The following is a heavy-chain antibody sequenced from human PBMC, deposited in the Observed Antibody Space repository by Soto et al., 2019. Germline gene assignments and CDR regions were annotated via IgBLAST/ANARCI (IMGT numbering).Heavy chain of an antibody. CDR1: GGSISSGGYY. D-gene: IGHD5-12*01. J-gene: IGHJ4*02. CDR2: IYYSGST. Sequence: QVQLQESGPGLVKPSQTLSLTCTVSGGSISSGGYYWSWIRQHPGKGLEWIGYIYYSGSTYYNPSLKSRVTISVDTSKNQFSLKLSSVTAADTAVYYCAREGSEMATAGSFDYWGQGTLVTVSS. V-gene: IGHV4-31*03. CDR3: AREGSEMATAGSFDY.